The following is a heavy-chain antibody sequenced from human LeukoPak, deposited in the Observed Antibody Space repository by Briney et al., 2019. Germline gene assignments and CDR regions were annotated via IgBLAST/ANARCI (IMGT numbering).Heavy chain of an antibody. J-gene: IGHJ4*02. V-gene: IGHV4-59*08. CDR1: GGSISSYY. CDR3: ACSGLLYDSSGYYSSFDY. CDR2: IYYSGST. D-gene: IGHD3-22*01. Sequence: SETLSLTCTVSGGSISSYYWSWIRQPPGKGLEWIGYIYYSGSTNYNPSLKSRVTISVDTSKNQFSLKLSSVTAADTAVYYCACSGLLYDSSGYYSSFDYWGQGTLVTVSS.